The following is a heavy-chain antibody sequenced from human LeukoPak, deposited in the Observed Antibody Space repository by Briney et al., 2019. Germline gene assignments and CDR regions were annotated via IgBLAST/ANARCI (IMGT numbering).Heavy chain of an antibody. J-gene: IGHJ4*02. Sequence: GGTLRLSCAASGFSFSSYWMSWVRQAPGKGLEWVANIKEDGSEKNYVDSVKGRFTISRDNAKNSLYLQMNSLRAEDTAVYYCARKDSSPRTFDYWGQGTLVTVSS. D-gene: IGHD3-22*01. CDR1: GFSFSSYW. V-gene: IGHV3-7*01. CDR2: IKEDGSEK. CDR3: ARKDSSPRTFDY.